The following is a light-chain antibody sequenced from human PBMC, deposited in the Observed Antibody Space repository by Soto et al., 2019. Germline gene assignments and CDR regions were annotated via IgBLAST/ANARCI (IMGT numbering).Light chain of an antibody. J-gene: IGKJ5*01. Sequence: DIQMTQSPSSLSASVGDRVTITCQASQDISNYLNWYQQKPGKAPKLLIYDASNLETGVPSRFSGSGSGTDFTFTISSLQPEDIAVYYCQQRHMWPITFGQGTRLEIK. CDR1: QDISNY. CDR3: QQRHMWPIT. V-gene: IGKV1-33*01. CDR2: DAS.